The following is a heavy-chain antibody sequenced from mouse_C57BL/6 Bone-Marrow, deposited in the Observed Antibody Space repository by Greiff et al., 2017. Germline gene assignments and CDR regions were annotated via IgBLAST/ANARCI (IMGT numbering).Heavy chain of an antibody. CDR1: GYTFTSYW. CDR2: IDPSDSYT. CDR3: ARGSYMAY. Sequence: VQLQQPGAELVMPGASVKLSCKASGYTFTSYWMHWVKQRPGQGLEWIGEIDPSDSYTNYNQKFKGKSTLTVDTSSSTAYMQVSSLTSEDSAVYYCARGSYMAYWGQGTLVTVSA. J-gene: IGHJ3*01. D-gene: IGHD1-1*02. V-gene: IGHV1-69*01.